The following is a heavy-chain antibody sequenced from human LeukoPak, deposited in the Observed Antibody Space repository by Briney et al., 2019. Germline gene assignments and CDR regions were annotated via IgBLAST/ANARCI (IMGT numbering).Heavy chain of an antibody. Sequence: GGSLRLSCAASEFTFSSYAMSWVRQAPGKGLGWVSAISGSGTSTFYADSVKGRFTISRDNSKNTLYLQMNSLRDEDTAVYYCAKGGGCIVGGTCSLSYYYGMDVWGQGTTVTVSS. J-gene: IGHJ6*02. CDR1: EFTFSSYA. V-gene: IGHV3-23*01. CDR2: ISGSGTST. CDR3: AKGGGCIVGGTCSLSYYYGMDV. D-gene: IGHD1-26*01.